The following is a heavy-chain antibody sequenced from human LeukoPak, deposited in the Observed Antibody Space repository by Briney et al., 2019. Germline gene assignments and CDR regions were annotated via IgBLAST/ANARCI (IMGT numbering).Heavy chain of an antibody. Sequence: PGRSLRLSCAASGFTFSSYAMHWVRQAPGKGLEWVAVISYDGSNKYYADSVKGRFTISRDNSKNTLYLQMNSLRAEDTAVYYCARSPTTVVDMYFDYWGQGTLVTVSS. CDR2: ISYDGSNK. D-gene: IGHD4-23*01. CDR1: GFTFSSYA. CDR3: ARSPTTVVDMYFDY. V-gene: IGHV3-30-3*01. J-gene: IGHJ4*02.